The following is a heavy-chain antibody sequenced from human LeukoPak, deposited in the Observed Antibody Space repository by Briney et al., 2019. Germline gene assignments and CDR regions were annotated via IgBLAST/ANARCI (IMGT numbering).Heavy chain of an antibody. D-gene: IGHD2-15*01. CDR1: GFPFTAYA. Sequence: GGSLRLSCAASGFPFTAYAMHWVRQAPGKGLEWVALISYDGTNKFYADSVEGRLTISRDNSKNTLYLQMNSLGADDTAVYYCARDYSYTVDVWGRGTTVTVSS. J-gene: IGHJ6*02. V-gene: IGHV3-30-3*01. CDR2: ISYDGTNK. CDR3: ARDYSYTVDV.